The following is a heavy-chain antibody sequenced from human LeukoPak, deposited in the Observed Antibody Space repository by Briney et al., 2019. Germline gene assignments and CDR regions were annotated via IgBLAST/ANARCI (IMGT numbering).Heavy chain of an antibody. J-gene: IGHJ5*02. Sequence: PSETLSLTCTVSRGSVTTSRYYWGWIRQPPGKGLEWIGSIYYSGSTNYNPSLKSRVTISVDTSKNQFSLKLSSVTAADTAVYYCARKWGSGPYRRIWFDPWGQGTLVTVSS. CDR1: RGSVTTSRYY. CDR2: IYYSGST. V-gene: IGHV4-39*07. D-gene: IGHD3-10*01. CDR3: ARKWGSGPYRRIWFDP.